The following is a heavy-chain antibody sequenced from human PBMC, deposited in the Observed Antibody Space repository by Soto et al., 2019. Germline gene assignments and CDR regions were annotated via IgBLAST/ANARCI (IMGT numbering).Heavy chain of an antibody. J-gene: IGHJ6*02. CDR1: GGSISSSSYY. D-gene: IGHD3-3*01. V-gene: IGHV4-39*01. CDR3: ARPQSGEYDFWSGPEKTPGYYYGMDV. Sequence: SETLSLTCTVSGGSISSSSYYWGWIRQPPGKGLEWIGSIYYSGSTYYNPSLKSRVTISVDTPKNQFSLKLSSVTAADTAVYYCARPQSGEYDFWSGPEKTPGYYYGMDVWGQGTTVTVSS. CDR2: IYYSGST.